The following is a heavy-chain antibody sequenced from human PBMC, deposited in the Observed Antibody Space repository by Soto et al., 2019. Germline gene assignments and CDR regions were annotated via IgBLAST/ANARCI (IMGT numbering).Heavy chain of an antibody. Sequence: PGGSLRLSCAASGLTFSSYGMHWVRQAPGKGLEWVAVIWYDGSNKYYADSVKGRFTISRDNSENTLYLQMNSLRAEDTAVYYCARDQQWLARFPTGEFDYWGQGTLVTVSS. CDR1: GLTFSSYG. V-gene: IGHV3-33*01. CDR2: IWYDGSNK. J-gene: IGHJ4*02. D-gene: IGHD6-19*01. CDR3: ARDQQWLARFPTGEFDY.